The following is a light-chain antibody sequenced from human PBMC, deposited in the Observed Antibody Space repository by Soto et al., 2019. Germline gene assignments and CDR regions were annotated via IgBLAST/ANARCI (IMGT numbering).Light chain of an antibody. Sequence: QSALTQSPSASGSPGQSVTISCTGTSSDIGGYNSVSWYQQHPGKAPKVMIYDVTKRPSGVPDRFSGSKSGNTASLTISGLQAEDEADYYCCSYAGTYTGVFGTGTKVTVL. CDR3: CSYAGTYTGV. CDR2: DVT. J-gene: IGLJ1*01. V-gene: IGLV2-8*01. CDR1: SSDIGGYNS.